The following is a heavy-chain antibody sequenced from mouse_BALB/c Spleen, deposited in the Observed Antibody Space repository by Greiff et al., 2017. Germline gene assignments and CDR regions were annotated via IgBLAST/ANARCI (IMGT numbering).Heavy chain of an antibody. CDR1: GFSLTSYG. Sequence: VQLVESGPGLVAPSQSLSITCTVSGFSLTSYGVHWVRQPPGKGLEWLGVIWAGGSTNYNSALMSRLSISKDNSKSQVFLKMNSLQTDDTAMYYCARGGYPSYWYFDVWGAGTTVTVSS. V-gene: IGHV2-9*02. D-gene: IGHD3-1*01. CDR2: IWAGGST. CDR3: ARGGYPSYWYFDV. J-gene: IGHJ1*01.